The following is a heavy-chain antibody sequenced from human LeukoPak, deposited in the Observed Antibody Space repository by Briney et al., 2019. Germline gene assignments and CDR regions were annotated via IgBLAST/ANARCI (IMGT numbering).Heavy chain of an antibody. CDR3: ARARTVLTPTFDY. J-gene: IGHJ4*02. CDR1: GYTFTSYD. D-gene: IGHD4-23*01. V-gene: IGHV1-8*01. CDR2: MNPNSGNT. Sequence: ASVKVSCKASGYTFTSYDINWVRQATGQGLEWMGWMNPNSGNTGYAQKFQGRVTMTRNTSISTAYMELSSLRSEDTAVYYCARARTVLTPTFDYWGQGTLVTVSS.